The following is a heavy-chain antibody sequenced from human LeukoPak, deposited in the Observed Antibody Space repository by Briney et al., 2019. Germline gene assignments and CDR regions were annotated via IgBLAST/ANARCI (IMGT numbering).Heavy chain of an antibody. J-gene: IGHJ5*02. D-gene: IGHD1-7*01. Sequence: GGSLRLSCAASGFTFNTYSMSWVRQAPGKGLEWVAIISRTSESIFYADSLKGRFTISRDNAKNSLYLQMNGLRAEDTAAYYCARGATDTTRWFDPWGQGTLVTVSS. CDR1: GFTFNTYS. CDR3: ARGATDTTRWFDP. CDR2: ISRTSESI. V-gene: IGHV3-21*01.